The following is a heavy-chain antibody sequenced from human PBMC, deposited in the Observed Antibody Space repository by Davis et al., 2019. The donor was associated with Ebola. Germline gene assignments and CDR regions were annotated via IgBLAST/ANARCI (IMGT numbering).Heavy chain of an antibody. CDR2: IKQDGSDK. CDR1: GFTFSTYW. CDR3: TCMSGSYSPPHDY. V-gene: IGHV3-7*03. Sequence: GGSLRLSCAASGFTFSTYWMTWVRQASGKGLEWVANIKQDGSDKFYVDSAKGRFTISRDNAKNSLYLQMNSLRAEDTVVYYCTCMSGSYSPPHDYWGQGTLVTVSS. D-gene: IGHD1-26*01. J-gene: IGHJ4*02.